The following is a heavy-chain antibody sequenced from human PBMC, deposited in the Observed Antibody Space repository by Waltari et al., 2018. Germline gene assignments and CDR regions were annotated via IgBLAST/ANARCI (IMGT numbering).Heavy chain of an antibody. CDR2: IYSGSVST. CDR3: AKYETLRRHAFDV. Sequence: EDQLVESGGALVQPGGSLRLSCVASGFTFNRYAMSWVRQAPGKGLEWVSIIYSGSVSTYYADSVKGRFSVSRDDSGNTLYLQMSSLRADDTAIYFCAKYETLRRHAFDVWGQGTMVTVSP. J-gene: IGHJ3*01. CDR1: GFTFNRYA. V-gene: IGHV3-23*03. D-gene: IGHD2-8*01.